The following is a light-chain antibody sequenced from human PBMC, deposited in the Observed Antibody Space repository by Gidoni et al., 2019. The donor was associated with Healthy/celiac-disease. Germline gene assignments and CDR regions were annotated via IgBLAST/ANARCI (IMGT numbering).Light chain of an antibody. J-gene: IGKJ5*01. CDR1: QSISSY. CDR3: QQSYSTLIT. V-gene: IGKV1-39*01. Sequence: IQITHSPSSLSASGGDSVTITCRASQSISSYLNWYQQKPGKAPKLLIYAASSLQSGVRSRFSGSVSGTDFTLTISSLQPEDFATYYCQQSYSTLITFGQGTRLEIK. CDR2: AAS.